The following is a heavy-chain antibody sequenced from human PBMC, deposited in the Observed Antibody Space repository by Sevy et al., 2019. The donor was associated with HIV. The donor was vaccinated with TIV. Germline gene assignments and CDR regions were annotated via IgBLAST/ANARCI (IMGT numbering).Heavy chain of an antibody. D-gene: IGHD2-21*01. CDR1: GFSFSYYG. J-gene: IGHJ6*02. CDR2: ISHDGINE. V-gene: IGHV3-30*18. Sequence: GGSLRLSCIGSGFSFSYYGIHWVRQSPGKGLDWVALISHDGINEYYADSVKGRFTISRDNPKNTVYLEMNSLSNEDTAIYFCANAYSEHYSHSYLDALDVWGQGTTVTVSS. CDR3: ANAYSEHYSHSYLDALDV.